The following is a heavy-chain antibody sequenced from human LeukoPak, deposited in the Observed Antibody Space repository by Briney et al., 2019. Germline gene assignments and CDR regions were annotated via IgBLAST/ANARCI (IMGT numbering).Heavy chain of an antibody. J-gene: IGHJ5*02. CDR1: GGSISSYY. CDR3: ASAVAGTVFDP. CDR2: TYYSGST. Sequence: SETLSLTCTVSGGSISSYYWSWIRQPPGKGLEWIGYTYYSGSTNYNPSLKGRVTLSVDTSKNQSSLKLSSVTAADTAVYYCASAVAGTVFDPWGQGTLVTVSS. D-gene: IGHD6-19*01. V-gene: IGHV4-59*08.